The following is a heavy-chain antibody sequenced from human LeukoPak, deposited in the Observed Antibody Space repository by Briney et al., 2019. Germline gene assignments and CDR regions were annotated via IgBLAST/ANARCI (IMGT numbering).Heavy chain of an antibody. CDR3: AREDSSGAFDI. V-gene: IGHV3-33*01. Sequence: GRSLRLSCAASGFTFRSYDMHWVRQAPGRGLEWVAVVWYDESNKYYVDSARGRFTISRDNSKNTLYLQMNSLRVEDTALYYCAREDSSGAFDIWGQGTMVTVSS. D-gene: IGHD3-22*01. CDR1: GFTFRSYD. CDR2: VWYDESNK. J-gene: IGHJ3*02.